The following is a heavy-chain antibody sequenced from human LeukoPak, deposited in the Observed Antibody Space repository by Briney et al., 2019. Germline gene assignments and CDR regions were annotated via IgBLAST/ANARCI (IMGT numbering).Heavy chain of an antibody. D-gene: IGHD1-26*01. CDR1: GYTFTHHY. J-gene: IGHJ4*02. Sequence: GASVEVSCRGSGYTFTHHYVHWVRQAPGQRLEWMGWINPNSGGTFSARNFQGRVTMTRDTSLSTAYMELSRLRSDDTAVYYCARGGGRYSNSWGQGALVTVSS. CDR3: ARGGGRYSNS. V-gene: IGHV1-2*02. CDR2: INPNSGGT.